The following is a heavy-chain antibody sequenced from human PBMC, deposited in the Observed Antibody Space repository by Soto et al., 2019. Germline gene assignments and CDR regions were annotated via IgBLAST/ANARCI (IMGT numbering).Heavy chain of an antibody. Sequence: QVQLVESGGGVVQPGRSLRLSCAASGFAFSSYGMHWVRQAPGKGLEWVTVIWSGGSDKYYADSVKGRFTISRDNSMNTLYLQMNSLRAEDTAVYYCARVYGSGTYPIDYWGQGTLVTVSS. V-gene: IGHV3-33*01. CDR2: IWSGGSDK. CDR1: GFAFSSYG. CDR3: ARVYGSGTYPIDY. D-gene: IGHD3-10*01. J-gene: IGHJ4*02.